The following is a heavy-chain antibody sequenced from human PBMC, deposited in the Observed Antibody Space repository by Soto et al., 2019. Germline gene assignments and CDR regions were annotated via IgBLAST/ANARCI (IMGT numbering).Heavy chain of an antibody. CDR3: AKDLIGLLIGQLVIRDY. CDR2: SSGSGDET. D-gene: IGHD6-6*01. Sequence: GGSLRLSCAASGFTVGSYAMTWVRQAPGKGLEWVSGSSGSGDETYYADSVKGRFTVSRDNSKNTLYLQMNSLRAEDTALYYCAKDLIGLLIGQLVIRDYWGQGTLVTVSS. V-gene: IGHV3-23*01. CDR1: GFTVGSYA. J-gene: IGHJ4*02.